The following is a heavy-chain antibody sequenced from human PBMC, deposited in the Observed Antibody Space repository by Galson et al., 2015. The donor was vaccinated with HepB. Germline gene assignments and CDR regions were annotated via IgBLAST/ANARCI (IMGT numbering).Heavy chain of an antibody. CDR2: IRSKASSHAT. CDR3: TRLGDFSGYSSS. Sequence: SLRHSCAASGFTFSGSAIHWVRQASGKGLEWIGRIRSKASSHATAYAASLKGRFTISRDDSKNTAYLHMNSLRTQDTAVYYCTRLGDFSGYSSSWGQGTLVTVSS. J-gene: IGHJ4*01. V-gene: IGHV3-73*01. CDR1: GFTFSGSA. D-gene: IGHD6-13*01.